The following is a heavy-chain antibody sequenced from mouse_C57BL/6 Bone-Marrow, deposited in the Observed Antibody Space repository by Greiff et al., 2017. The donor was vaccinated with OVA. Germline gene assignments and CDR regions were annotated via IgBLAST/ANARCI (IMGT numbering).Heavy chain of an antibody. D-gene: IGHD2-10*02. CDR1: GFTFSDFY. CDR3: ARDAEYSFAY. V-gene: IGHV7-1*01. J-gene: IGHJ3*01. Sequence: EVKVVDSGGGLVQSGRSLRLSCATSGFTFSDFYMEWVRQAPGKGLEWIAASRNKANDYTTEYSASVKGRFIVSRDTSQSILYLQMNALRAEDTAIYYCARDAEYSFAYWGQGTLVTVSA. CDR2: SRNKANDYTT.